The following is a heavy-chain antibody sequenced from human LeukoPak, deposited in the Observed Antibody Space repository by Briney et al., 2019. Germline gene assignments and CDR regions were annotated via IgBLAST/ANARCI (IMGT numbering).Heavy chain of an antibody. CDR3: ARVILDVAEMATMGFDY. J-gene: IGHJ4*02. CDR2: IYHSGST. D-gene: IGHD5-24*01. CDR1: GGSISSGGYY. V-gene: IGHV4-30-2*01. Sequence: SETLSLTCTVSGGSISSGGYYWSWIRQPPGKGLEWIGYIYHSGSTYYNPSLKSRVTISVDRSKNQFSLKLSSVTAADTAVYYCARVILDVAEMATMGFDYWGQGTLVTVSS.